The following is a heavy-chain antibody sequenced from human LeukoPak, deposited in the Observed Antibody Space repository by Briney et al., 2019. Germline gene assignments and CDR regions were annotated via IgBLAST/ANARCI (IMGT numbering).Heavy chain of an antibody. D-gene: IGHD2-2*01. V-gene: IGHV1-2*02. CDR3: ARDPLSIVVVSAAMGLDY. Sequence: ASVKVSCKASGYTFTGYYMHWVRQAPGQGLEWMGWINPNSGGTNYAQKFQGRVTMTRDTSISTAYMELSRLRSDDTAVYYCARDPLSIVVVSAAMGLDYWGQGTLVTVSS. CDR2: INPNSGGT. J-gene: IGHJ4*02. CDR1: GYTFTGYY.